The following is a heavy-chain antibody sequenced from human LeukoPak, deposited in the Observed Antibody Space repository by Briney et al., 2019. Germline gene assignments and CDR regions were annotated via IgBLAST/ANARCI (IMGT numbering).Heavy chain of an antibody. CDR1: GGSISSSSYY. J-gene: IGHJ4*02. CDR2: IYYSGST. V-gene: IGHV4-39*07. Sequence: SETLSLTCTVSGGSISSSSYYWGWIRQPPGKGLEWIGSIYYSGSTYYNPSLKSRVTVSVDTSKNQFSLKLSSVTAADTAVYYCARAHLKLFDYWGQGTLVTVSS. CDR3: ARAHLKLFDY.